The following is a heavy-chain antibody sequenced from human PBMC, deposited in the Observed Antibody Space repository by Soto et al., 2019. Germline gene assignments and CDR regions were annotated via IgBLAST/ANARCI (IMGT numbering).Heavy chain of an antibody. CDR1: GYTFTSYG. V-gene: IGHV1-18*01. CDR3: ARNRFEEVYSNYGNWFDH. J-gene: IGHJ5*02. Sequence: QVQLVQSGAEVKKPGASVKVSCKASGYTFTSYGISWVRQAPGQGLEWMGWISAYNGNTNYAQKLQGRVTMNTDTSTSTAYMELRSLRSDDTAVYYCARNRFEEVYSNYGNWFDHWGQGTLVTVSS. D-gene: IGHD4-4*01. CDR2: ISAYNGNT.